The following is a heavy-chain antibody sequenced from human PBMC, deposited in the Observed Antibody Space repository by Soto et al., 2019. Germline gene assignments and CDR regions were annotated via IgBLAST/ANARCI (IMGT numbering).Heavy chain of an antibody. CDR1: GFTFSSYG. Sequence: GGSRRLSCAASGFTFSSYGMHWVRQAPGKGLEWVAVIWYDGSNKYYADSVKGRFTISRDNSKNTLYLQMNSLRAEDTAVYYCARERADSSGYYYYYYGMDVWGQGTTVTVSS. J-gene: IGHJ6*02. V-gene: IGHV3-33*01. CDR2: IWYDGSNK. CDR3: ARERADSSGYYYYYYGMDV. D-gene: IGHD3-22*01.